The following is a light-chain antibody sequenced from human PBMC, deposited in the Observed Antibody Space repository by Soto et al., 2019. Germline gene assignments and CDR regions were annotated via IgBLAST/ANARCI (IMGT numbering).Light chain of an antibody. CDR1: QSVSSSY. CDR3: QQFSSYPLT. J-gene: IGKJ4*01. CDR2: GAS. V-gene: IGKV3D-20*01. Sequence: GLKQSPAAVSLSQGERATLSCWASQSVSSSYLAWYQQKPGLAPRLLIYGASTRATGIPARFSGSGSGTDFTLTISSLEPEDFAVYYCQQFSSYPLTFGGGTNVDIK.